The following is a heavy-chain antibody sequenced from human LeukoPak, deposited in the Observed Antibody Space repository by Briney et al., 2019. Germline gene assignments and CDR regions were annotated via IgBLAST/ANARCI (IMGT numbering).Heavy chain of an antibody. CDR2: ISWNSGSI. CDR1: GFTFDDYA. V-gene: IGHV3-9*01. D-gene: IGHD2-2*01. CDR3: AKEGYQLPHFDY. Sequence: GGSLRLSCAASGFTFDDYAMHWVRQAPGKGLEWVSGISWNSGSIGYADSVKGRFTISRDNAKNSLYLQMNSLRAEDTALYYCAKEGYQLPHFDYWGQGTLVTVSS. J-gene: IGHJ4*02.